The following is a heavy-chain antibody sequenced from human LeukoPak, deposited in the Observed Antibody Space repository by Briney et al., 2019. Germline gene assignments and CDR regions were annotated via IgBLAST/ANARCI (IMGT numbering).Heavy chain of an antibody. CDR1: GFTFDDYA. Sequence: PGRSLRLSCAASGFTFDDYAMHWVRQAPGKGLEWVSGISWNSGSIGYADSVKGRFTISRDNAKNSLYLQMNSLRAEDTAVYYCAKSGVAARWNYYYYYMDVWGKGTTVTVSS. CDR2: ISWNSGSI. V-gene: IGHV3-9*01. CDR3: AKSGVAARWNYYYYYMDV. D-gene: IGHD6-6*01. J-gene: IGHJ6*03.